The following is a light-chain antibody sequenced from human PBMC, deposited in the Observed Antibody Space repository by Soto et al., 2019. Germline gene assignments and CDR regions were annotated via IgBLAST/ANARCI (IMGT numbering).Light chain of an antibody. V-gene: IGKV3-20*01. J-gene: IGKJ1*01. CDR3: HQYGGSPRT. CDR2: GAS. CDR1: QSVSSSY. Sequence: EIVLTQSPGTLSLSPGERATLSCRASQSVSSSYLAWHQQKPGQAPRLLIYGASSRATGIPDRFSGSGSGTDFALTISRLEPEDFAVYYCHQYGGSPRTLGQGTKVDIK.